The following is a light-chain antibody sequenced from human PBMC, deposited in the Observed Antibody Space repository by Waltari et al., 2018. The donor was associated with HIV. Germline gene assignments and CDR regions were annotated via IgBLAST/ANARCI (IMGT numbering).Light chain of an antibody. CDR2: EVN. CDR3: ASYGDTNRVL. J-gene: IGLJ6*01. V-gene: IGLV2-8*01. Sequence: QSALTQPPSASGSLGQSVTISCTGTSSDVGGYEYVSWYQQHPDKAPKLIIYEVNKRPSGVPDRFSCSKSDNTASLTVAGLQDDDEAHYYCASYGDTNRVLFGGGTRVTVL. CDR1: SSDVGGYEY.